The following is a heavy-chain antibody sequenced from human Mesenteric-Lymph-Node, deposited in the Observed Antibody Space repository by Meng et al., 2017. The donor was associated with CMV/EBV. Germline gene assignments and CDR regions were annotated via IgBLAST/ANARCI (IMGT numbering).Heavy chain of an antibody. Sequence: SETLSLTCSVSGGSISSDGDYWSWIRQHPGKGLEWIGYIHYTGHTYYNPSLEGRVTISMDMSKNQFSLKLTSVTAADTAVYYCAREQGDGSFDYWGQGTLVTVSS. J-gene: IGHJ4*02. D-gene: IGHD3-10*01. CDR3: AREQGDGSFDY. V-gene: IGHV4-31*03. CDR1: GGSISSDGDY. CDR2: IHYTGHT.